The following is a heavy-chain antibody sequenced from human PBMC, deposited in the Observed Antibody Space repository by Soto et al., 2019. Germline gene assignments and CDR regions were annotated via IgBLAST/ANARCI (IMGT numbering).Heavy chain of an antibody. D-gene: IGHD3-9*01. J-gene: IGHJ3*02. CDR2: IYYSGST. Sequence: SETLSLTCPVSGGSISSGGYYWSWIRQHPGKGLEWIGYIYYSGSTYYNPSLKSRVTISVDTSKNQFSLKLSSVTAADTAVYYCARVDAKDAFDIWGQGTMVTVSS. CDR1: GGSISSGGYY. CDR3: ARVDAKDAFDI. V-gene: IGHV4-31*03.